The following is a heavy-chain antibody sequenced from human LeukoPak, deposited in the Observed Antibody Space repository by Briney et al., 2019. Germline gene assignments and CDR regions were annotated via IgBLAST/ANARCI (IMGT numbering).Heavy chain of an antibody. CDR1: GFTFISYG. V-gene: IGHV3-30*02. Sequence: GGSLRLSCAASGFTFISYGMHWVRQAPGKGLEWVAFIAYDGSNKYYADSVKGRFTISRDNSKNTLRLQMNSLRAEDTAVYYCAKDHDYYGLESYWGQGTLVTVSS. D-gene: IGHD3-10*01. CDR2: IAYDGSNK. J-gene: IGHJ4*02. CDR3: AKDHDYYGLESY.